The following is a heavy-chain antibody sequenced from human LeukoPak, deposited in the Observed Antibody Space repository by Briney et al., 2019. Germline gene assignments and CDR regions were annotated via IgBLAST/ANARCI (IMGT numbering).Heavy chain of an antibody. D-gene: IGHD5-18*01. CDR2: IRNDGINK. CDR1: GFTFSAYG. J-gene: IGHJ4*02. V-gene: IGHV3-30*02. CDR3: AKSSGYSYGLNY. Sequence: GGSLRLSCAASGFTFSAYGIHWVRQAPGKGLEWVAFIRNDGINKYYTDSVKGRFTISRDNSKHTLYLQMNSLRAEDTAMYYCAKSSGYSYGLNYWGQGTLVTVSS.